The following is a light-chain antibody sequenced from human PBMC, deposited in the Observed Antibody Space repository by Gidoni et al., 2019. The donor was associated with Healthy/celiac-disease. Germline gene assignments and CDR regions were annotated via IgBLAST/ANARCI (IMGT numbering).Light chain of an antibody. Sequence: QSVLTQTPSASGTPGQRVTTSSSGSRSNIGSNYVYWYQQLPGTAPKLLLSRNNQRPSGVPARFSGSNAGTSASLAISGLRSEDEADYYCAAWDDSLSGPVVFGGGTKLTVL. CDR1: RSNIGSNY. CDR2: RNN. CDR3: AAWDDSLSGPVV. J-gene: IGLJ2*01. V-gene: IGLV1-47*01.